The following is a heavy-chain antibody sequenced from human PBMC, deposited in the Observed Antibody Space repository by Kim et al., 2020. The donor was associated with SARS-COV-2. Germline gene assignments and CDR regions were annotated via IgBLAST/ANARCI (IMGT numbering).Heavy chain of an antibody. CDR3: AREQTAGFYNY. V-gene: IGHV1-46*04. CDR2: INPSGGKT. D-gene: IGHD3-9*01. J-gene: IGHJ4*02. Sequence: DTVKVSCQASGYIYTSYHMHWVRQAPGQGLEWMGIINPSGGKTYYAQKLQGRITVTTDTSANTVYMQLSSLTSEDTAMYYCAREQTAGFYNYWGQGTLVTVSS. CDR1: GYIYTSYH.